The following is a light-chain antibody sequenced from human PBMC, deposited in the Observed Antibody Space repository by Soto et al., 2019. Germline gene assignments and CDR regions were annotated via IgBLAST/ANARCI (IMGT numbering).Light chain of an antibody. CDR3: QVWDSSSDRYV. J-gene: IGLJ1*01. CDR1: NIGSKS. CDR2: YDS. Sequence: SYELTQPPSVSVAPGKTARITCGGNNIGSKSVHWYQQKPGQAPVLVIYYDSDRPSGIPERFSGSNSGNTATLTISRAEAGDEADYFCQVWDSSSDRYVFGTGTKLTVL. V-gene: IGLV3-21*04.